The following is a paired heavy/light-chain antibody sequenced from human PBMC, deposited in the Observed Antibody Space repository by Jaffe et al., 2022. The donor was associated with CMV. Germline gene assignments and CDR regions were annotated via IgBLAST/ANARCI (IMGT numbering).Heavy chain of an antibody. V-gene: IGHV3-15*01. J-gene: IGHJ3*02. CDR3: TTERPAYPNAFDI. CDR1: GFTLSNAW. Sequence: EVQLVESGGGLVKPGGSLTLSCAAAGFTLSNAWMSWVRQAAGKGLEWVGRIKSNADGGTTHYVASVKGRFTISRDDSKNTLYLQMNSLNTEDTGVYYCTTERPAYPNAFDIWGQGTMVTVSS. CDR2: IKSNADGGTT.
Light chain of an antibody. V-gene: IGKV4-1*01. CDR2: WAS. CDR3: QQYYDIPRT. Sequence: DIVMTQSPDSLAVSLGERATINCKSSQSVLYSSNNKNYLAWYQRKPGQPPKLLIYWASTRESGVPDRFSGSGSATDFTLTISSLQAEDVAVYYCQQYYDIPRTFGQGTKVEIK. CDR1: QSVLYSSNNKNY. J-gene: IGKJ1*01.